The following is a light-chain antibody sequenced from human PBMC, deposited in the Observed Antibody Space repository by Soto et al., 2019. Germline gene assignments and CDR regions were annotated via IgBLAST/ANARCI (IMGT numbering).Light chain of an antibody. J-gene: IGLJ2*01. CDR1: SSDVGGYIY. CDR3: SSFTSSNTLV. Sequence: QSALTQPASVSGSPGQSITISCTGTSSDVGGYIYVSWHQQHPGTAPKLMIYDVSNRPSGVSNRFSGSKSGNTASLTISGLQAEDEADYYCSSFTSSNTLVFGGETKLTVL. CDR2: DVS. V-gene: IGLV2-14*01.